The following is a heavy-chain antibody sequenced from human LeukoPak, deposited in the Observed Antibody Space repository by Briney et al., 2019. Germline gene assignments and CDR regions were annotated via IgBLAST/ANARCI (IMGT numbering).Heavy chain of an antibody. CDR1: GFTFSSYA. Sequence: GGSLRLSCAASGFTFSSYAMSWVRQAPGKGLEWVSGISGSGGRTYYADSVEGRFTISRDNAKNTLYLQMKSLRAEDTAVYYCAKGSGWAHDHAFDIWGQGTKVTVSS. D-gene: IGHD6-19*01. J-gene: IGHJ3*02. CDR3: AKGSGWAHDHAFDI. V-gene: IGHV3-23*01. CDR2: ISGSGGRT.